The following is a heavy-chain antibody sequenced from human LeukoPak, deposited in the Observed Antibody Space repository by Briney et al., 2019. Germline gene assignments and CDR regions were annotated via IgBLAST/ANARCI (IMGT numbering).Heavy chain of an antibody. J-gene: IGHJ5*02. CDR3: ARALSYSSSSYLWFDP. CDR1: GGSISSSSYY. D-gene: IGHD6-6*01. CDR2: IYTSGST. V-gene: IGHV4-39*07. Sequence: PSETLSLTCTVSGGSISSSSYYWGWIRQPPGKGLEWIGRIYTSGSTNYNPSLKSRVTISVGTSKNQFSLKLSSVTAADTAVYYCARALSYSSSSYLWFDPWGQGTLVTVSS.